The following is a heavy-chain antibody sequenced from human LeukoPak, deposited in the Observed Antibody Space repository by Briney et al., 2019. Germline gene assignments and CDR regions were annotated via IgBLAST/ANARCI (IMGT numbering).Heavy chain of an antibody. Sequence: SETLSLTCAVYGGSFSGYYWSWIRQPPGKGLEWIGEINHSGSTNYNPSLKSRVTISVDTSKNQFSLKLSSVTAADTAVYYCATGGRWLQLGYYYGMDVWGQGTTVTVSS. CDR2: INHSGST. V-gene: IGHV4-34*01. J-gene: IGHJ6*02. CDR3: ATGGRWLQLGYYYGMDV. CDR1: GGSFSGYY. D-gene: IGHD5-24*01.